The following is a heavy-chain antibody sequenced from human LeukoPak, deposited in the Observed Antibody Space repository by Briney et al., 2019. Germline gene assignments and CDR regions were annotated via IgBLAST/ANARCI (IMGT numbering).Heavy chain of an antibody. J-gene: IGHJ4*02. CDR2: ISGSGGST. D-gene: IGHD6-13*01. V-gene: IGHV3-23*01. CDR3: AKRAGDSSSWYYFDY. CDR1: GFTYSSYA. Sequence: GGSLRLSCAASGFTYSSYAMSWVRQAPGKGLEWVSAISGSGGSTYCADSVKGRFTISRDNSKNTLYLQMNSLRAEDTAVYYCAKRAGDSSSWYYFDYWGQGTLVTVSS.